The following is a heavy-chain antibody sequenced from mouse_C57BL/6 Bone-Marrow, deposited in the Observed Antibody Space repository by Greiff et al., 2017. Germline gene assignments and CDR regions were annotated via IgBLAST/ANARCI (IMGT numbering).Heavy chain of an antibody. J-gene: IGHJ4*01. V-gene: IGHV3-6*01. Sequence: EVKLMESGPGLVKPSQSLSLTCSVTGYSITSGYYWNWIRQFPGNKLEWMGYISYDGSNNYNPSLKNRISITRDTSKNQFFLKLNSVTTEDTATYYCARDPFYGSRAMDYWGQGTSVTVSS. CDR2: ISYDGSN. CDR1: GYSITSGYY. D-gene: IGHD1-1*01. CDR3: ARDPFYGSRAMDY.